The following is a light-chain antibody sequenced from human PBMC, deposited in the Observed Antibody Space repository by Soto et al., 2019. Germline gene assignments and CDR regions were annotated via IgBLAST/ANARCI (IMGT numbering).Light chain of an antibody. CDR1: QSISNY. Sequence: EIVLTQSPAPLSLSPGERATLSCKCSQSISNYLAWYQQKTGQAPRLLIYDASNRATGIPARFSGSGSGTDFTLTISSLEPEEFAVYYCQQRSNWPPGITLGQGTRLEIK. CDR3: QQRSNWPPGIT. CDR2: DAS. V-gene: IGKV3-11*01. J-gene: IGKJ5*01.